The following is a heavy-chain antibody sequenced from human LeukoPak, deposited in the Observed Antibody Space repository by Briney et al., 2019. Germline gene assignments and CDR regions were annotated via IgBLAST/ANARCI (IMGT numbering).Heavy chain of an antibody. D-gene: IGHD5-18*01. CDR1: GFTVSSSY. J-gene: IGHJ6*03. V-gene: IGHV3-53*01. CDR2: IYSGGSA. Sequence: PGGSLRLFCGASGFTVSSSYMIWVRQAPGKGLEWGSVIYSGGSAFYADSVKGRFTMSRDISQNTLYLQMNSLRAEDTAVYYCARGGYSSGYQYYMDVWGKGTTVTISS. CDR3: ARGGYSSGYQYYMDV.